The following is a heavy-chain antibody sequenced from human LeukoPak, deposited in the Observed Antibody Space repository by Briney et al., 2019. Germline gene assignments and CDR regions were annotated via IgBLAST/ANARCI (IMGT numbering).Heavy chain of an antibody. CDR3: ARVTDSSGWCWYFDY. D-gene: IGHD6-19*01. CDR1: GFTFSSYG. CDR2: IWYDGGNK. Sequence: GGSLRLSCAASGFTFSSYGMHWVRQAPGKGLEWVAVIWYDGGNKYYADSVKGRFTISRDNSKNTLYLQMNSLRAEDTAVYYCARVTDSSGWCWYFDYWGQGTLVTVSS. J-gene: IGHJ4*02. V-gene: IGHV3-33*01.